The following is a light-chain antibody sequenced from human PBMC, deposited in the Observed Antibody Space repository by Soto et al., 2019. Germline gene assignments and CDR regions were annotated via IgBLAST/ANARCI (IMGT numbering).Light chain of an antibody. CDR3: QQFKNYTLT. V-gene: IGKV1-33*01. J-gene: IGKJ4*01. CDR1: QDIRNY. Sequence: DIQMTQSPSSLSASVGDRVSITCQASQDIRNYLNWYQQKQGKAPKLXIYDASTLEIGAPSRFSGSGSGTDFTFTISSLQPEDFGTYYCQQFKNYTLTFGGGTRVDIK. CDR2: DAS.